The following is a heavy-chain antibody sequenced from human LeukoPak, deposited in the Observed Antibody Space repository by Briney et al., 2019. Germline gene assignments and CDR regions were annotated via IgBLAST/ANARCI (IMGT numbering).Heavy chain of an antibody. J-gene: IGHJ4*02. CDR1: GGSISGYY. CDR3: ARGDHYSSHRFDS. V-gene: IGHV4-59*01. CDR2: IYHSGSS. Sequence: SETLSLTCTVSGGSISGYYWNWIRQPPGKGLEWIGYIYHSGSSNYNPSLKSRVTISVDTSKKQFSLMLSSVTAADTVVYYCARGDHYSSHRFDSWGQGTLVTVSS. D-gene: IGHD6-13*01.